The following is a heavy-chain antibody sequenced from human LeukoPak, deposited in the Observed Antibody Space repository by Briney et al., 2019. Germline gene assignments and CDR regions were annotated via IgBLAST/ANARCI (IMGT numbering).Heavy chain of an antibody. J-gene: IGHJ4*02. V-gene: IGHV3-30*18. D-gene: IGHD3-22*01. Sequence: GGPLRLSCAASGFTFSSYGMHWVRQAPGKGLEWVAVISYDGSNKYYADSVKGRFTISRDNSKNTLYLQMNSLRAEDTAVYYCAKDFASSGYSFDYWGQGTLVTVSS. CDR2: ISYDGSNK. CDR3: AKDFASSGYSFDY. CDR1: GFTFSSYG.